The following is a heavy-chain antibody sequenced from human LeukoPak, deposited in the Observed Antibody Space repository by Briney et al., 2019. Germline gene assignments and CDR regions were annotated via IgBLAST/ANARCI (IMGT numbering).Heavy chain of an antibody. J-gene: IGHJ5*02. Sequence: GASVKVSCKVSGYTLTDLSMHWVRQAPGKGLEWMGGFDAEERETIYAQKFQDRVTMTEDTSTDTAYMELSSLRSEDTAVYFCTIGVSGSYDWFDPWGQGTLVTVSS. CDR2: FDAEERET. CDR1: GYTLTDLS. CDR3: TIGVSGSYDWFDP. D-gene: IGHD1-26*01. V-gene: IGHV1-24*01.